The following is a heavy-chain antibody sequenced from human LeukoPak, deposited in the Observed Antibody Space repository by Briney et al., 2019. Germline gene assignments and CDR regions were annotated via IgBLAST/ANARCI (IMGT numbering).Heavy chain of an antibody. D-gene: IGHD2-21*02. J-gene: IGHJ5*02. Sequence: ASVKVSCKASGYTFTSYGINWGRQATGQGLEWMGWMNPNRGNTGYAQKFQGRVTMTRNTSISTAYMELSSLRSEDTAVYYCAIGAYCGGDCYLHPNWFDPWGQGALVTVSS. CDR1: GYTFTSYG. CDR3: AIGAYCGGDCYLHPNWFDP. CDR2: MNPNRGNT. V-gene: IGHV1-8*02.